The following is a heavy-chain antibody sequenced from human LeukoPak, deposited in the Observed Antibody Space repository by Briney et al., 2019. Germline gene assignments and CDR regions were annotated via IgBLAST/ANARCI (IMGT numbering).Heavy chain of an antibody. CDR1: GYTFTGYY. CDR3: ATHDYGDFPFDY. V-gene: IGHV1-2*02. CDR2: INPNSGGT. D-gene: IGHD4-17*01. J-gene: IGHJ4*02. Sequence: ASVKVSCKASGYTFTGYYMHWVRQAPGQRLEWMGWINPNSGGTNYAQKFQGRVTMTRDTSISTAYMELSRLRSDDTAVYYCATHDYGDFPFDYWGQGTLVTVSS.